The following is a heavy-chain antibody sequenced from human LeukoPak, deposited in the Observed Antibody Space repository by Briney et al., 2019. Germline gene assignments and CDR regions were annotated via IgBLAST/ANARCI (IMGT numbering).Heavy chain of an antibody. J-gene: IGHJ4*02. V-gene: IGHV1-8*01. D-gene: IGHD1-26*01. CDR1: GYTFTSYD. Sequence: GASVKVSCKASGYTFTSYDINWVRQATGQGLEWMEWMNPNSGNTGYAQKFQGRVTMTRNTSISTAYMELSSLRSEDTAVYYCAIIGSGSYFFDYWGQGTLVTVSS. CDR3: AIIGSGSYFFDY. CDR2: MNPNSGNT.